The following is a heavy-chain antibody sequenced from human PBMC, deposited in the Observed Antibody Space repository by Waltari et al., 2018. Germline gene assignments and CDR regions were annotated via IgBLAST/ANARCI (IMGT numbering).Heavy chain of an antibody. Sequence: QVQLQESGPGLVKPSQTLSITCTVSGGSISSGGFYWTWIRQHQGKGLEWTGYIYYSGSTYYNPSLKSRVTISVDTSKNQFSLKLSSVTAADTAVYYCARVDIAVAGTFFTYWGQGTLVTVSS. D-gene: IGHD6-19*01. CDR1: GGSISSGGFY. V-gene: IGHV4-31*03. CDR3: ARVDIAVAGTFFTY. J-gene: IGHJ4*02. CDR2: IYYSGST.